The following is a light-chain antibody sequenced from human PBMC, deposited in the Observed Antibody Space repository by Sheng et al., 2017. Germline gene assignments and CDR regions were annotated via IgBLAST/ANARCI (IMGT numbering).Light chain of an antibody. J-gene: IGKJ5*01. CDR3: QQYGTSPT. CDR1: QSLNSN. Sequence: VLTQSPATLSVSPGERATLSCRASQSLNSNLAWYQHKPGQAPRLLIYSTSTRATGIPDRFSGSGSGTDFTLTISRLETDDFAVYYCQQYGTSPTFGQGTRLEIK. V-gene: IGKV3-20*01. CDR2: STS.